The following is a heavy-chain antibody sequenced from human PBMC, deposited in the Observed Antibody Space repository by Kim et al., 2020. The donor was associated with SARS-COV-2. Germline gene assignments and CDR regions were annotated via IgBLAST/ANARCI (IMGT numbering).Heavy chain of an antibody. J-gene: IGHJ4*02. CDR2: FYWDDDE. CDR1: GFSLSTTGVG. D-gene: IGHD3-3*01. CDR3: AHRQGRFCDPTNCQNFFNY. V-gene: IGHV2-5*02. Sequence: SGPTLVNPTQTLTLTCTFSGFSLSTTGVGVGWFRPSPGEALEWLAVFYWDDDESYNPSLKSRLSIAKDASKNQVVLTMTNMDPVDTATYFCAHRQGRFCDPTNCQNFFNYWGQGILVTVSS.